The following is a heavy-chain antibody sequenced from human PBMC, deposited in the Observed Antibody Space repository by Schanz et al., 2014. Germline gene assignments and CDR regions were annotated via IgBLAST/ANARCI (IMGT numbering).Heavy chain of an antibody. D-gene: IGHD2-21*02. J-gene: IGHJ6*03. CDR2: INWNGGST. CDR3: ARPSDSSWYMDV. Sequence: VQLVESGGGLVKPGGSLRLSCAASGFTFSDYYMSWIRQAPGKGLEWVSGINWNGGSTGYADSVKGRFTISRDNAKNSLYLQMNSLRAEDTAVYYCARPSDSSWYMDVWGKGTTVTVSS. CDR1: GFTFSDYY. V-gene: IGHV3-20*04.